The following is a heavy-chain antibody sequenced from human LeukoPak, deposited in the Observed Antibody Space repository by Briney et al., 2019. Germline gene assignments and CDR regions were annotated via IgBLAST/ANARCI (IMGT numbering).Heavy chain of an antibody. V-gene: IGHV4-30-4*08. CDR2: IYYSGST. CDR1: GGSIRSGGYY. CDR3: ACYYDNSFDY. Sequence: SETLSLTCTVSGGSIRSGGYYWSWIRQPPGKGLEWIGYIYYSGSTYYNPSLKSRVTISVDTSKNQFSLKLSSVTAADTAVYYCACYYDNSFDYWGQGTLVTVSS. D-gene: IGHD3-22*01. J-gene: IGHJ4*02.